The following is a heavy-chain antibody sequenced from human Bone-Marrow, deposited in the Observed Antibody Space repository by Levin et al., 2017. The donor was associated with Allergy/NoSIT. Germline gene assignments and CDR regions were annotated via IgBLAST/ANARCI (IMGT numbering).Heavy chain of an antibody. CDR1: GGTFNTSP. D-gene: IGHD2/OR15-2a*01. CDR2: FIPLFAVR. J-gene: IGHJ3*01. Sequence: PVASVKVSCKASGGTFNTSPITWVRQAPGQGLEWMGGFIPLFAVRKYAPKLQGRVAITADESTRIAYMTLSRLRCEDTAMYYCARGSFDPSINTPGAFDVWGQGTMVTVSS. CDR3: ARGSFDPSINTPGAFDV. V-gene: IGHV1-69*13.